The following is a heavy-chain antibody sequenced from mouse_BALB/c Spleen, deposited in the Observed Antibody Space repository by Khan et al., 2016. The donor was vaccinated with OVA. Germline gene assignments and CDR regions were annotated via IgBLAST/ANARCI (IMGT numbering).Heavy chain of an antibody. CDR2: INPRSGYT. CDR1: GYTFTSHT. D-gene: IGHD2-14*01. J-gene: IGHJ4*01. V-gene: IGHV1-4*01. CDR3: ARRTTEYALDY. Sequence: QVQLKESGAKLARPGASVKMSCKASGYTFTSHTMHWVKQRPGQGLEWIGYINPRSGYTQYNQKFNDKATLTADISSSTAYMQLSSLTSEDSAVYYCARRTTEYALDYWGQGTSVTVSS.